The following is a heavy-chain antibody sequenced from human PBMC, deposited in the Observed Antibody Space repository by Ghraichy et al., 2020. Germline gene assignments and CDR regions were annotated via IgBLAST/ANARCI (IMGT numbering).Heavy chain of an antibody. D-gene: IGHD3-16*01. CDR3: ARVALWHSLGIWFDP. V-gene: IGHV1-18*01. J-gene: IGHJ5*02. Sequence: ASVKVSCKASGYTFTSYGISWVRQAPGQGLEWMGWISAYNGNTNYAQKLQGRVTMTTDTSTSTAYMELRSLRSDDTAVYYCARVALWHSLGIWFDPWGQGTLVTVSS. CDR2: ISAYNGNT. CDR1: GYTFTSYG.